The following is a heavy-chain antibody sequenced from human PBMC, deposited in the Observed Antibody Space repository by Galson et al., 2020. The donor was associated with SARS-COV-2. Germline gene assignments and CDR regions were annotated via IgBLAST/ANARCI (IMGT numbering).Heavy chain of an antibody. J-gene: IGHJ3*01. D-gene: IGHD3-10*01. V-gene: IGHV5-51*04. CDR2: IFPGDSDS. Sequence: GGSLRLSCTGSGYTFTSYWIGWVRQIPGKGLEWMGVIFPGDSDSRYSPSFQGQVTNSADNPIRTADLQWTSLKASDTAIYYCARRWPGAAFDLWGQGTLVTVSS. CDR1: GYTFTSYW. CDR3: ARRWPGAAFDL.